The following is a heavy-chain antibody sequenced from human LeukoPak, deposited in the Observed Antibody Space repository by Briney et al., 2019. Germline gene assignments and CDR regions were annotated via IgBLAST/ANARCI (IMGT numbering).Heavy chain of an antibody. D-gene: IGHD5-12*01. Sequence: GGSLRLSCAASGFTFSSYNMSWVRQAPGKGLEWVSGISDSGGSTYYADSVKGRFTISRDNSKNTLYLQMNSLRAEDTAVYYCARERGLGFEYDAFDIWGQGTMVTVSS. CDR1: GFTFSSYN. V-gene: IGHV3-23*01. CDR2: ISDSGGST. J-gene: IGHJ3*02. CDR3: ARERGLGFEYDAFDI.